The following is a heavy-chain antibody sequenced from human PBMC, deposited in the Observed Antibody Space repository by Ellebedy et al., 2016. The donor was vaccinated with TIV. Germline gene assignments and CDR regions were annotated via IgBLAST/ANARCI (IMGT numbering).Heavy chain of an antibody. Sequence: GESLKISCAVSGFTFSNYWLSWVRQAPGKGLEWVASIKEDGSDKYYVDSVKGRFTISRDTAKNSLYLQMNSLRADDTAVYYCARPRPGYYFDYWGQGTLVTVFS. CDR1: GFTFSNYW. D-gene: IGHD6-6*01. CDR2: IKEDGSDK. CDR3: ARPRPGYYFDY. J-gene: IGHJ4*02. V-gene: IGHV3-7*03.